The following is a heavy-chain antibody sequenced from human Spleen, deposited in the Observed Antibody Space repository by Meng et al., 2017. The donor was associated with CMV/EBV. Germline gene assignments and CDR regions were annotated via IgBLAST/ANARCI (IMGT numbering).Heavy chain of an antibody. D-gene: IGHD3-10*01. V-gene: IGHV3-33*05. CDR3: ARTSAGSGSYKKGWFDP. J-gene: IGHJ5*02. Sequence: GESLKISCTVSGFTFSSYGMHWVRQAPGKGLEWVAFIPYDGSDEYYADSVKGRFTLSRDNSKSTLHLQMNSLRAEDTAVYYCARTSAGSGSYKKGWFDPWGQGTLVTVSS. CDR1: GFTFSSYG. CDR2: IPYDGSDE.